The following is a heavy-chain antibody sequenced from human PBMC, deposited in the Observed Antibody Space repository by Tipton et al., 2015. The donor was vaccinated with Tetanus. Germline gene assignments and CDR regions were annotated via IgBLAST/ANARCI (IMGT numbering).Heavy chain of an antibody. CDR2: VDYFGST. D-gene: IGHD6-13*01. CDR1: GGSISTYH. Sequence: TLSLTCTVSGGSISTYHWNWIRQSPGKGLEWIGYVDYFGSTKINPSLKSRVAMSVDTSKNQLSLKLSSVTAADTAVYYCARGGIAAAGWGLDYWGQGTLVTVSS. CDR3: ARGGIAAAGWGLDY. J-gene: IGHJ4*02. V-gene: IGHV4-59*01.